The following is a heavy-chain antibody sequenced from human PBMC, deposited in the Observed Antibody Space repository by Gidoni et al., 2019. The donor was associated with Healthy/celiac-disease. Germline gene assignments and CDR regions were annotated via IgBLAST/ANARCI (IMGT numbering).Heavy chain of an antibody. V-gene: IGHV4-34*01. J-gene: IGHJ6*02. Sequence: QVQLQQWGAGLLKPSETLSLTCAVYGGSFSGYYWSWIRQPPGKGLEWIGEINHSGSTNYNPSLKSRVTISVDTSKNQFSLKLSSVTAADTAVYYCARARDYDILTGVYYYGMDVWGQGTTVTVSS. D-gene: IGHD3-9*01. CDR3: ARARDYDILTGVYYYGMDV. CDR1: GGSFSGYY. CDR2: INHSGST.